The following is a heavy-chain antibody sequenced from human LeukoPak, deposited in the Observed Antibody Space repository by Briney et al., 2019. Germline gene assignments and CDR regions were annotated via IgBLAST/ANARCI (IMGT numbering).Heavy chain of an antibody. Sequence: SETLSLTCTVSGGSISSYYWSWIRQPPGKGLEWIGYIYYSGSTNYNPSLKSRVTISVDTSKNQFSLKLSSVTAADTAVYYCARDKGQWPVRGYFDYWGQGTLVTVSS. D-gene: IGHD6-19*01. J-gene: IGHJ4*02. CDR2: IYYSGST. V-gene: IGHV4-59*01. CDR1: GGSISSYY. CDR3: ARDKGQWPVRGYFDY.